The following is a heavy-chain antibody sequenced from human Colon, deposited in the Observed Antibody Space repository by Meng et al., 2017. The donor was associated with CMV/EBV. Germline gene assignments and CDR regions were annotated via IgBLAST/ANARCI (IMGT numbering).Heavy chain of an antibody. J-gene: IGHJ4*02. CDR1: GFTFVEYW. Sequence: GESLKISCVTSGFTFVEYWMIWVRQAPGKGLEWVANIKQDGSETNYADSVKGRFTIPRDNTKNSLYLQMNSLRAEDTAVYYCARDPWGYYWGQGTLVTVSS. V-gene: IGHV3-7*01. D-gene: IGHD3-16*01. CDR2: IKQDGSET. CDR3: ARDPWGYY.